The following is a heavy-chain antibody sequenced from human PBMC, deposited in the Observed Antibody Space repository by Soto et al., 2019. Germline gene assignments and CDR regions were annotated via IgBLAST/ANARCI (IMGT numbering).Heavy chain of an antibody. V-gene: IGHV4-59*12. CDR1: SGSISSYY. Sequence: SETLSLTCTVSSGSISSYYWNWIRQPPGKGLEWIGSIYYSGNTNYSPSLKSRVTISVDKSKNQFSLKLSSVTAADTAVYYCARVSGSYYYGMDVWGQGTTVTVSS. D-gene: IGHD1-26*01. J-gene: IGHJ6*02. CDR2: IYYSGNT. CDR3: ARVSGSYYYGMDV.